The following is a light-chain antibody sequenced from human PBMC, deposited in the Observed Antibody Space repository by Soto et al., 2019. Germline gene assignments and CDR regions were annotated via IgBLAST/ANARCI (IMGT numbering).Light chain of an antibody. V-gene: IGLV2-14*01. CDR2: DVR. CDR3: SSYTTSASVV. Sequence: QSVLTQPASVSGSPGQSITIYCAGTSSDIGAYKHVSWFQQTPGKAPKLIIYDVRYRPSGVSDRFSASKSDNTAILTISGLQTEDEGDYYCSSYTTSASVVFGGGTKLTVL. CDR1: SSDIGAYKH. J-gene: IGLJ2*01.